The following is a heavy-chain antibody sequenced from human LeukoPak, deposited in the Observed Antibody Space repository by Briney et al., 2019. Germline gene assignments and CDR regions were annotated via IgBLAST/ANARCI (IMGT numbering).Heavy chain of an antibody. CDR1: GYTFTGYY. CDR3: ARVFVRSGGSRNRDAFDI. D-gene: IGHD3-3*01. Sequence: ASVKVSCTASGYTFTGYYMHWVRQAPGQGLEWMGWINPNSGGTNYAQKFQGRVTMTRDTSISTAYMELSRLRSDDTAVYYCARVFVRSGGSRNRDAFDIWGQGTMVTVSS. CDR2: INPNSGGT. V-gene: IGHV1-2*02. J-gene: IGHJ3*02.